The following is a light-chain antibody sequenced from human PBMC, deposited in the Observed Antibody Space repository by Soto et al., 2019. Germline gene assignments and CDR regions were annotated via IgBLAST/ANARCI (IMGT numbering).Light chain of an antibody. Sequence: IQMTQSPSSVSASVGDRVTITCRASQGISSWLAWYQQKPWKAPKLLIYAASSLKSGVPSRFSGTGSGTDFTLTITSPQPDDFATYYYQQATSFPVSFGGGTKVEIK. CDR3: QQATSFPVS. V-gene: IGKV1-12*01. J-gene: IGKJ4*01. CDR2: AAS. CDR1: QGISSW.